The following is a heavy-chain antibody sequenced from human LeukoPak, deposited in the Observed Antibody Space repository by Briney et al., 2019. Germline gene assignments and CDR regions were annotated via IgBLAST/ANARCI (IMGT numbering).Heavy chain of an antibody. CDR1: GFTFSNYA. CDR2: ISSNGGST. J-gene: IGHJ3*02. Sequence: GGSLRLSCAASGFTFSNYAMHWVRQAPGKRLEYVSAISSNGGSTYYANSVKGRFTISRDKSKNTVYLKMGSLRAEDMAVYYCARETRRGAAFDIWGQGTMVTVSS. CDR3: ARETRRGAAFDI. D-gene: IGHD3-16*01. V-gene: IGHV3-64*01.